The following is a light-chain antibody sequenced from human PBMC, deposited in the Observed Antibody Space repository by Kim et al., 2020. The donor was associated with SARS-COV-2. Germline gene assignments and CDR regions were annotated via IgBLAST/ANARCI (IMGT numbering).Light chain of an antibody. CDR3: QQYGSSPLT. CDR1: QSVSSSY. CDR2: GAS. Sequence: DIVLTQSPGTLSLSPGERATLTCRASQSVSSSYLAWYQQKPGQAPWLLIYGASSRATGIPDRFSGSGSGTDFTLTISRLEPEDFAVYYCQQYGSSPLTLGQGTKLEI. V-gene: IGKV3-20*01. J-gene: IGKJ2*01.